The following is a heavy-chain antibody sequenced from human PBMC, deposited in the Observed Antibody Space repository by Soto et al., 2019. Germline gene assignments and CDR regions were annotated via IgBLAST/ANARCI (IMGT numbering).Heavy chain of an antibody. V-gene: IGHV1-24*01. J-gene: IGHJ4*02. CDR3: ATFGSRSGDGGVIVY. CDR1: GYTLTELS. Sequence: QVPLVQSGAEVKKPGASVKVSCKVSGYTLTELSMHWVRQTPGKGLEWMGGFDPEGGETIYAQKFQGRVTMTEDTYRDTAYMELSSLRSEDTAVYYCATFGSRSGDGGVIVYWGQGTLVTVSS. D-gene: IGHD3-16*02. CDR2: FDPEGGET.